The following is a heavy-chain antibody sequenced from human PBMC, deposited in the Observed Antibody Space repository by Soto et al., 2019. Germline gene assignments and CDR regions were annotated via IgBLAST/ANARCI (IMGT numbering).Heavy chain of an antibody. J-gene: IGHJ5*02. CDR1: GGSISSGGYY. D-gene: IGHD2-2*01. Sequence: QVQLQESGPGLVKPSQTLSLTRTVSGGSISSGGYYWSWIRQHPGKGLEWIGYIYYSGSTYYNPSLKSRVTISVDTSKNQFSLKLSSVTAADTAVYYCARGGDIVLVPAANLFDPWGQGTLVTVSS. CDR3: ARGGDIVLVPAANLFDP. CDR2: IYYSGST. V-gene: IGHV4-31*03.